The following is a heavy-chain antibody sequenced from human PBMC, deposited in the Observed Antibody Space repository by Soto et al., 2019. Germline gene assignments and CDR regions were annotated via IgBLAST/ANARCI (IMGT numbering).Heavy chain of an antibody. Sequence: GESLKISCKGSGFSFTSYRIGWVRQMPGKGLEWMGIVYPADSDTRYSPSFQGQVTISADKSISTVYLQWSSLKASDTAMYYCARQLLNGYYHFYYATDVWGQGTTVTVSS. J-gene: IGHJ6*02. CDR3: ARQLLNGYYHFYYATDV. D-gene: IGHD3-9*01. CDR1: GFSFTSYR. V-gene: IGHV5-51*01. CDR2: VYPADSDT.